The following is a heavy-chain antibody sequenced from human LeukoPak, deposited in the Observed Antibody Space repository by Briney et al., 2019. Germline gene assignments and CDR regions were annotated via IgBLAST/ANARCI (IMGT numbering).Heavy chain of an antibody. D-gene: IGHD3-3*01. V-gene: IGHV4-30-4*01. CDR3: ARGCMSYDFWSGYYYYYYYYMDV. CDR2: IYYSGST. Sequence: SQTLSLTCTVSGGSISSGDYYWSWIRQPPGKGLEWIGYIYYSGSTYYNPSLKSRVTISVDTSKNQFSLKLSSVTAADTAVYYCARGCMSYDFWSGYYYYYYYYMDVWGKGTTVTVSS. J-gene: IGHJ6*03. CDR1: GGSISSGDYY.